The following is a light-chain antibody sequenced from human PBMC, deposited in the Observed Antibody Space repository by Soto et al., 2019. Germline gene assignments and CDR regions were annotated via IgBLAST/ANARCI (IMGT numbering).Light chain of an antibody. J-gene: IGKJ1*01. CDR1: QSITSY. CDR2: SAF. V-gene: IGKV1-39*01. CDR3: QQSYSRPRT. Sequence: DIQRTQSPSSMSASVGDRVTITCRASQSITSYLNWYQQKPGKAPNLLIYSAFSLESGVPSRFSGSGSGTDYTLTISSLKNEDFATYFCQQSYSRPRTFGQGTKVDIK.